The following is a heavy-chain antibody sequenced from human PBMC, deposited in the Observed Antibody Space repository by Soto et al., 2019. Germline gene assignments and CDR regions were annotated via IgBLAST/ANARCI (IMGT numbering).Heavy chain of an antibody. V-gene: IGHV3-73*02. CDR2: TRSKAHSYAT. J-gene: IGHJ4*02. CDR3: TRHTVDY. Sequence: EVQLVESGGGLVQPWGSLKLSCAASGFSFSDSAIHWVRQASGKGLEWVGRTRSKAHSYATAFAASVKGRFTISRDDSKNTVYLQMNSLKTEDTAVYYCTRHTVDYWGQGTLVTVSS. D-gene: IGHD4-4*01. CDR1: GFSFSDSA.